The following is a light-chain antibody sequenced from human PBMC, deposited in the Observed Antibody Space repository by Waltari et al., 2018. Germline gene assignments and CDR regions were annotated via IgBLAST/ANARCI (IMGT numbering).Light chain of an antibody. CDR3: QSYDSRLRGYV. CDR2: GNI. Sequence: QSVLTQPPSVSGAPGQRVTISCTGSWSNLGAGFDVHGYQQIPGGDPKLLIYGNIHRPSGVPDRFSCFKSGTSASLAITGLQAEDEADYYCQSYDSRLRGYVFGTATTVTVL. V-gene: IGLV1-40*01. CDR1: WSNLGAGFD. J-gene: IGLJ1*01.